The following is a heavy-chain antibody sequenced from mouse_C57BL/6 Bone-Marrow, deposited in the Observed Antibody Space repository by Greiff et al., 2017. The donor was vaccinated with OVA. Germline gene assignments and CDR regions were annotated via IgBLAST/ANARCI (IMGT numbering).Heavy chain of an antibody. D-gene: IGHD4-1*01. J-gene: IGHJ4*01. CDR3: ARSWDYAMDY. V-gene: IGHV1-4*01. CDR1: GYTLTSYT. CDR2: INPSSGYT. Sequence: QVQLKQSGAELARPGASVKMSCKASGYTLTSYTMHWVKQRPGQGLEWIGYINPSSGYTKYNQKYKDKATLTADKSSSTAYMQLSSLTCEDSAVYYCARSWDYAMDYWGQGTSVTVTS.